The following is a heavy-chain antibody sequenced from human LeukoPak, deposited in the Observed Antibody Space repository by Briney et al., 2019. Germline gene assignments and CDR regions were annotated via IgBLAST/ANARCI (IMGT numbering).Heavy chain of an antibody. CDR1: GGSISSGDYY. Sequence: SETLSLACTVSGGSISSGDYYWSWIRQPPGKGLEWIGYIYYSGSTYYNPSLKSRVTISVDTSKNQFSLKLSSVTAADTAVYYCARGEMPDQFDYWGQGTLVTVSS. D-gene: IGHD1-14*01. J-gene: IGHJ4*02. CDR2: IYYSGST. V-gene: IGHV4-30-4*01. CDR3: ARGEMPDQFDY.